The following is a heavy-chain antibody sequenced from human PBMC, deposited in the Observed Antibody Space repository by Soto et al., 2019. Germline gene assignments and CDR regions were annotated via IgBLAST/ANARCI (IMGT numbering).Heavy chain of an antibody. CDR2: ISGSGGST. Sequence: PGGSLSLSCAASGFTFSSYAMSWVRQAPGKGLEWVSAISGSGGSTYYADSVKGRFTISRDNSKNTLYLQMNSLRAEDTAVYYCAKEGLGSGDSDNWYFDLWGRGTLVTVSS. J-gene: IGHJ2*01. CDR3: AKEGLGSGDSDNWYFDL. V-gene: IGHV3-23*01. D-gene: IGHD4-17*01. CDR1: GFTFSSYA.